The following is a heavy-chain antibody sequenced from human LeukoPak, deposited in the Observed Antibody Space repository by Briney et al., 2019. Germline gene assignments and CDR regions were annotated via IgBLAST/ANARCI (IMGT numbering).Heavy chain of an antibody. CDR2: ISYDGSNK. V-gene: IGHV3-30*18. Sequence: PGGSLRPSCAASGFTFSSYGMHWVRQAPGKGLEWVAVISYDGSNKYYADSVKGRFTISRDNSKNTLYLQMNSLRAEDTAVYYCAKDIIGYSYGYAFDYWGQETLVTVSS. CDR3: AKDIIGYSYGYAFDY. D-gene: IGHD5-18*01. J-gene: IGHJ4*02. CDR1: GFTFSSYG.